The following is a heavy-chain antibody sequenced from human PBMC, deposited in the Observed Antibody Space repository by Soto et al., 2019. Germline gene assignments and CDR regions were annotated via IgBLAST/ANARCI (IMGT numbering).Heavy chain of an antibody. V-gene: IGHV3-30*18. CDR3: AKGAVAGTVDY. D-gene: IGHD6-19*01. J-gene: IGHJ4*02. CDR1: GFTFSSYG. CDR2: ISYDGSNK. Sequence: QVQLVESGGGVVQPGRSLRLSCAASGFTFSSYGMHWVRQAPGKGLEWVAVISYDGSNKYYADSVKGRFTISRDNSKNPLYLQMNSLRAEHTAVYYCAKGAVAGTVDYWGQGTLVTVSS.